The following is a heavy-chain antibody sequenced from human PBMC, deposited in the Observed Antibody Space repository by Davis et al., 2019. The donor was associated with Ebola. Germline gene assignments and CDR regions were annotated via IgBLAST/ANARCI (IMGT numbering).Heavy chain of an antibody. Sequence: ASVKVSCKASGYTFTGYYMHWVRQAPGQGLEWMGWINPNSGGTNYAQKFQGRVTMTRDTSISTAYMELSRLRSDDTAVYYCARVVVLAAVRYYYYGMDVWGQGTTVTVSS. CDR1: GYTFTGYY. J-gene: IGHJ6*02. CDR2: INPNSGGT. V-gene: IGHV1-2*02. D-gene: IGHD2-2*02. CDR3: ARVVVLAAVRYYYYGMDV.